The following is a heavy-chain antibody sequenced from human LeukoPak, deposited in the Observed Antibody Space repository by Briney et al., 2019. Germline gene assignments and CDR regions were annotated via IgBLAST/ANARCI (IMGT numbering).Heavy chain of an antibody. V-gene: IGHV4-39*01. CDR3: ARQVQRHAISTGSLDV. D-gene: IGHD1-1*01. Sequence: PSETLSLTCTVSGGSISSSNCYWGWIRQPPGKGLEWIGTIYYSGSTYYNPSLKSRVTISVDTSKNQFSLKLSSVTAADTAIYYCARQVQRHAISTGSLDVWGQGTTVTVSS. J-gene: IGHJ6*02. CDR2: IYYSGST. CDR1: GGSISSSNCY.